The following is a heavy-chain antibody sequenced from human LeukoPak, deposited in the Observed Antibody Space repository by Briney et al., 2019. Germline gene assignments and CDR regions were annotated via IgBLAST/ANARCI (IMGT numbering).Heavy chain of an antibody. CDR2: ICYSGNT. J-gene: IGHJ3*01. CDR3: ARDGYSSSWYAFDF. V-gene: IGHV4-61*01. CDR1: GGSVSSGSYY. Sequence: SETLSLTCTVSGGSVSSGSYYWSWIRQPPGKGLEWIGYICYSGNTNYNPSLKSRVTISVDTSKIQFTLKLSSVAAADTSVYYCARDGYSSSWYAFDFWGQRTIVSVSS. D-gene: IGHD6-13*01.